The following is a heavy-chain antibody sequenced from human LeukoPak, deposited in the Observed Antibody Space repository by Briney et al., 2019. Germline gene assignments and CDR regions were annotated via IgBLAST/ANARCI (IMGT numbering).Heavy chain of an antibody. CDR1: GFTFSSYA. CDR2: ISDSGGST. CDR3: AKEPTPGGAFYFDY. V-gene: IGHV3-23*01. Sequence: PGGSLRLSCAASGFTFSSYAMSWVRQAPGKGLEWVSTISDSGGSTYFADSVKGRFTISRDNSKNTLYLQMNSLRAGDTAVYYCAKEPTPGGAFYFDYWGQGTLVTVSS. D-gene: IGHD3-10*01. J-gene: IGHJ4*02.